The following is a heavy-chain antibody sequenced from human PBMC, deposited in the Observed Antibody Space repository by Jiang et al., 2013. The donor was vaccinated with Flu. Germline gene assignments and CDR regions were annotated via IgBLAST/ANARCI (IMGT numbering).Heavy chain of an antibody. CDR2: PVQWEH. J-gene: IGHJ3*02. CDR1: SITHHF. V-gene: IGHV4-59*08. CDR3: ARKYCSTTSCYFGTDVFDI. Sequence: SITHHFWSWIRQPQEGTGVDWVYPVQWEHQLQPSLKSRVTISVDTSQNQFSLKLNSVTAADTAVYYCARKYCSTTSCYFGTDVFDIWGQGAMVTVSS. D-gene: IGHD2-2*01.